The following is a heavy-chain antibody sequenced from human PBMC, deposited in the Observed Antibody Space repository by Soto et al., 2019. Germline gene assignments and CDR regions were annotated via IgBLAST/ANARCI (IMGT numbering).Heavy chain of an antibody. CDR2: IFPGDSDT. Sequence: SLKICNKSICYTFTNYWIGGLRQTPGKVLEWMGIIFPGDSDTRYNPSFEGQVTVSADESISTAYLQWNTLKASDTAMYYCGRTNFGELTHFEFWGQGTLVIVS. J-gene: IGHJ4*02. V-gene: IGHV5-51*01. CDR1: CYTFTNYW. D-gene: IGHD3-16*01. CDR3: GRTNFGELTHFEF.